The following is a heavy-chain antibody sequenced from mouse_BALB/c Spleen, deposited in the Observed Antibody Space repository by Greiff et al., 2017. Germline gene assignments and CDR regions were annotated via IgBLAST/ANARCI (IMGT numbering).Heavy chain of an antibody. D-gene: IGHD3-2*02. J-gene: IGHJ3*01. CDR3: ARGGYGVWFAY. V-gene: IGHV14-1*02. CDR1: GFNIKDYY. CDR2: IDPENGNT. Sequence: VQLQQSGAELVRPGALVKLSCKASGFNIKDYYMHWVKQRPEQGLEWIGWIDPENGNTIYDPKFQGKASITADTSSNTAYLQLSSLTSEDTAVYYCARGGYGVWFAYWGQGTLVTVSA.